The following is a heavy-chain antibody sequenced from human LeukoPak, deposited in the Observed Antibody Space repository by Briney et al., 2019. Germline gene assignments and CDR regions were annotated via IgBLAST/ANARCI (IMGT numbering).Heavy chain of an antibody. J-gene: IGHJ4*02. Sequence: SQTLSLTCTVSGGSISSGGYYWSWIRRHPGKGLEWIGYIYYSGSTYYNPSLKSRVTISVDTSKNQFSLKLSSVTAADTAVYYCATGYDSSGYYYVPFDYWGQGTLVTVSS. CDR2: IYYSGST. CDR3: ATGYDSSGYYYVPFDY. D-gene: IGHD3-22*01. CDR1: GGSISSGGYY. V-gene: IGHV4-31*03.